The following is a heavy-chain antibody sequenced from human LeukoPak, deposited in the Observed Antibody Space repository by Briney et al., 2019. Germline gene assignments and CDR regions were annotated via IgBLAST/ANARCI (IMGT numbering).Heavy chain of an antibody. V-gene: IGHV3-74*01. J-gene: IGHJ4*02. CDR2: INSDGRST. Sequence: GGCLRLSCAASGFTFSSYWMHWVRHAPGKGLVWVSRINSDGRSTSYADSVKGRFTISRDNAKNTLYLQMNSLRAEDTAVYYCARVRFGDLLVDYWGQGTLVTVSS. CDR3: ARVRFGDLLVDY. D-gene: IGHD3-10*01. CDR1: GFTFSSYW.